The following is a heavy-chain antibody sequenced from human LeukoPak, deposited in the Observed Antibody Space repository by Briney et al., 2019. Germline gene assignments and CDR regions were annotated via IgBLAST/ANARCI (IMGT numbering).Heavy chain of an antibody. Sequence: SETLSLTCTVSGGSISSYYWSWIRQPPGKGLEWIGYIYYSGSTNYNPSLKSRVTISVDTSKNQFSLKLSSVTAADTAVYYCARGADILTGYYMAGLHFDYWGQGTLVTVSS. J-gene: IGHJ4*02. CDR1: GGSISSYY. CDR3: ARGADILTGYYMAGLHFDY. CDR2: IYYSGST. V-gene: IGHV4-59*01. D-gene: IGHD3-9*01.